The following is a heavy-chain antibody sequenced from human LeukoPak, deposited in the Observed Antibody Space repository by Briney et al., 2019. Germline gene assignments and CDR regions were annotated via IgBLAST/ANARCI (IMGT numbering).Heavy chain of an antibody. CDR2: INNDEST. Sequence: PSETLSLTCTVSGGSISSYYWSWIRQPPGKGLEYIGYINNDESTNYNPSLKSRVTISLDTSKNQFSLKLSSVIAADTAVYYCATGAVAPKYWGQGTLITVSS. CDR3: ATGAVAPKY. J-gene: IGHJ4*02. V-gene: IGHV4-59*08. CDR1: GGSISSYY.